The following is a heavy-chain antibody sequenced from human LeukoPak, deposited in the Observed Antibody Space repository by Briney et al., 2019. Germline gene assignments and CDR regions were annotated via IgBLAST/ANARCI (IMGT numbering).Heavy chain of an antibody. CDR1: GYTFGDFY. Sequence: ASVKVSCKTSGYTFGDFYIHWVRQAPGQGLEWMGIIIPSGDRTRYAQKFQGRLTMTRDMSTSTVHMELSSLTSEDTAIYYCASGRGYWGQGTLVIVSS. V-gene: IGHV1-46*01. J-gene: IGHJ4*02. CDR2: IIPSGDRT. D-gene: IGHD1-14*01. CDR3: ASGRGY.